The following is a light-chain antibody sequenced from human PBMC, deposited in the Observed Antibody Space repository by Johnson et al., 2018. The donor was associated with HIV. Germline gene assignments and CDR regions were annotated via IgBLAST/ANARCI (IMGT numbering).Light chain of an antibody. CDR1: SSNIGNNY. CDR3: GTWDRSLTVGTV. CDR2: ENN. J-gene: IGLJ1*01. Sequence: QSVLTQPPSVSAAPGQKVTISCSGSSSNIGNNYVSWYQQFPGTAPKLLIYENNKRPSGIPDRFSGSKSGTSATLGITGLQTGDEVDYYCGTWDRSLTVGTVFGPGTRVTVL. V-gene: IGLV1-51*02.